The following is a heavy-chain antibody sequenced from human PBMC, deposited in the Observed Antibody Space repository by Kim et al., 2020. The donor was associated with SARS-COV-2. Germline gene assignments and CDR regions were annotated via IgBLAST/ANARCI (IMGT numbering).Heavy chain of an antibody. V-gene: IGHV4-39*01. Sequence: SETLSLTCSVSGGSISSSNYFWGWIRQPPGKGLEWIGSIHYSGSTDYNPSLKSRTTISVDTSKNQFSLKLTSVTAADTAVFYCGRLKGSLIRGLILAWVDPWGQGTLVTVSS. D-gene: IGHD3-10*01. CDR1: GGSISSSNYF. CDR2: IHYSGST. J-gene: IGHJ5*02. CDR3: GRLKGSLIRGLILAWVDP.